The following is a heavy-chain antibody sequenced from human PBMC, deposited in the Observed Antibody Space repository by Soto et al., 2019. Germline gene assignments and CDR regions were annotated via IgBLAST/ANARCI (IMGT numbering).Heavy chain of an antibody. Sequence: SETLSLTCTVSGGSISSYYWSWIRQPPGKGLERIWYIYYSGSTNYNPSLKSRVTISVDTSKNQFSLKLSSVTAADTAVYYCARRWGGTFDYWGQGTLVTVSS. CDR3: ARRWGGTFDY. CDR2: IYYSGST. D-gene: IGHD2-21*01. J-gene: IGHJ4*02. CDR1: GGSISSYY. V-gene: IGHV4-59*01.